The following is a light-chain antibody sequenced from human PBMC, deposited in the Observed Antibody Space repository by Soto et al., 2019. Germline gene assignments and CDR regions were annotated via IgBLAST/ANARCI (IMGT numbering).Light chain of an antibody. CDR3: QQYNSYPWT. J-gene: IGKJ1*01. CDR1: QSISTW. CDR2: KAS. Sequence: DLQMTQSPSTLSASIGDRVTITCRASQSISTWLAWYQQTPGKAPKVLIYKASSLESGVPSRFSGSGSGTEFTLTISSLQPDDFATYYCQQYNSYPWTFGQGTKVEIK. V-gene: IGKV1-5*03.